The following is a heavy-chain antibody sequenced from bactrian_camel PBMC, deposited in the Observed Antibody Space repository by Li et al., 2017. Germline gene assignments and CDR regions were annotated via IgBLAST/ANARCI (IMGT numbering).Heavy chain of an antibody. D-gene: IGHD5*01. CDR2: IDIGGST. CDR3: AAEEALRCPDKFGY. CDR1: GNLGNKYT. V-gene: IGHV3S53*01. Sequence: ESGGGSVQAGGSLRLSCVASGNLGNKYTMAWFRQTPGSEREGVAAIDIGGSTTYADSAKGRFTISKDNAKNTLYLQMNSLKPEDTAMYYCAAEEALRCPDKFGYWGQGTQVTVS. J-gene: IGHJ6*01.